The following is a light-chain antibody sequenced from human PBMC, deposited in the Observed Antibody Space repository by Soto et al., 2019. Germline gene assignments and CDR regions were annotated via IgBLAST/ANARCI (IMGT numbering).Light chain of an antibody. J-gene: IGKJ1*01. CDR1: QTISTW. CDR3: QQYTNTNNPWM. Sequence: DIQVTHSPPTLSASVGDRVTMTCRASQTISTWMAWYQQKPGKAPKLLVYDASTLQSGVASRFSGSGSGTEFTLIISGLQPDDSATYYCQQYTNTNNPWMLGQGTKVDI. V-gene: IGKV1-5*01. CDR2: DAS.